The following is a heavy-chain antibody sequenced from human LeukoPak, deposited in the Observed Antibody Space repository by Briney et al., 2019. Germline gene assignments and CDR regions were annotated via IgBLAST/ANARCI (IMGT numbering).Heavy chain of an antibody. Sequence: SETLSPTRTVSGGSISSYYWSWIRQPPGKGLEWIGYIYYSGSTNYNPSLKSRVTISVDTSKNQFSLKLSSVTAADTAVYYCARGIGGSWPYYYYYGMDVWGQGTTVTVSS. CDR1: GGSISSYY. J-gene: IGHJ6*02. D-gene: IGHD1-26*01. CDR3: ARGIGGSWPYYYYYGMDV. CDR2: IYYSGST. V-gene: IGHV4-59*01.